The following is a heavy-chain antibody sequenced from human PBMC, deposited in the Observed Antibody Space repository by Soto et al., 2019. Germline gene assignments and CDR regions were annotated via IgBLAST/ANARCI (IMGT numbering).Heavy chain of an antibody. D-gene: IGHD3-22*01. J-gene: IGHJ4*02. CDR3: VKKRSYDRSNYDHFDY. CDR1: GFSFSTYP. Sequence: EVQLLESGGGLVQPGGSLRLSCATSGFSFSTYPMSWVRQAPGKGLEWVTAISANGRGTSYADSVKGRFTILRDNSKNTLYLQMKSLRAEDTAVYFCVKKRSYDRSNYDHFDYWGQGTLVTVSS. CDR2: ISANGRGT. V-gene: IGHV3-23*01.